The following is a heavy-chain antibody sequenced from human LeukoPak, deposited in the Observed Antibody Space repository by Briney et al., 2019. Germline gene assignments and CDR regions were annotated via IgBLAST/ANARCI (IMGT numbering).Heavy chain of an antibody. CDR3: ARGTISSWYWRVDAFDI. CDR2: INHSGST. V-gene: IGHV4-34*01. D-gene: IGHD6-13*01. Sequence: SETLSLTCTVSGGSISSYYWSWIRQPPGKGLEWIGEINHSGSTNYNPSLKSRVTISVDTSKNQFSLKLSSVTAADTAVYYCARGTISSWYWRVDAFDIWGQGTMVTVSS. J-gene: IGHJ3*02. CDR1: GGSISSYY.